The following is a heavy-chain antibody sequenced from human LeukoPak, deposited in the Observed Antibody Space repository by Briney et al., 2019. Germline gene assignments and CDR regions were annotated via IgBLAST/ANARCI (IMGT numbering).Heavy chain of an antibody. J-gene: IGHJ6*04. CDR2: INHSGTT. CDR3: ARGLRLPSRSAPAVPHV. Sequence: PSETLSLTSAVYGGSFSDYYWNWIRQPPGKGLEWIGEINHSGTTNYNPSLKSRVTISVDTSKNQFSLRLSAVTAADTAVYHCARGLRLPSRSAPAVPHVWAKGTTVTVSA. CDR1: GGSFSDYY. D-gene: IGHD2-2*01. V-gene: IGHV4-34*01.